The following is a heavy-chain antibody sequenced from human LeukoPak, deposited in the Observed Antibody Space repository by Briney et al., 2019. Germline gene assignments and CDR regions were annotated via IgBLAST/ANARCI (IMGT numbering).Heavy chain of an antibody. CDR3: ARDQGYYDSSGYSH. J-gene: IGHJ1*01. CDR2: ISSSSSYI. V-gene: IGHV3-21*04. D-gene: IGHD3-22*01. CDR1: GFTFSSYS. Sequence: GGSLRLSCAASGFTFSSYSMNWVRQAPGKGLEWVSSISSSSSYIYYADSVKGRFTISRDNAKNSLYLQMNSLRAEDTAVYYCARDQGYYDSSGYSHWGQGTLVTVSS.